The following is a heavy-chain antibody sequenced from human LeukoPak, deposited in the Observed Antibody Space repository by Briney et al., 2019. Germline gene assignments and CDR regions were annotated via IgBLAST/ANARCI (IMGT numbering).Heavy chain of an antibody. CDR2: LSGSGGHT. Sequence: GGSLRLSCAASGFTFSNYAMHWGRQAPGKGLEGVSALSGSGGHTYYTDSVQGRFTISRDTSKSTLYLQMDSLRIEDTAVYYCTKDARLTRTSVVVENYFDSWGQGTLVTVSS. CDR3: TKDARLTRTSVVVENYFDS. V-gene: IGHV3-23*01. D-gene: IGHD3-22*01. J-gene: IGHJ4*02. CDR1: GFTFSNYA.